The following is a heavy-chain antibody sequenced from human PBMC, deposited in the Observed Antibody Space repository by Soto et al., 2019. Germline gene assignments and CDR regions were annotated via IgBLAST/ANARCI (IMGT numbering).Heavy chain of an antibody. D-gene: IGHD3-10*01. V-gene: IGHV3-23*01. CDR3: AKGRGGSGSLTPRVDF. J-gene: IGHJ4*02. CDR2: ISGGGDTT. Sequence: EVQLLESGGGLVQPGGSLGLSCPASGFTCNNYAMTWVRQAPGKGLEWVSAISGGGDTTSYADSVKGRFTVSRDGSKNTLYLQMSSLRAEDTALYYCAKGRGGSGSLTPRVDFFGQGTLVTVSS. CDR1: GFTCNNYA.